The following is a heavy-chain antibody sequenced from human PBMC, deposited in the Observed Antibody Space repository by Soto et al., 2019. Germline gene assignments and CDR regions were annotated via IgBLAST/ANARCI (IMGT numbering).Heavy chain of an antibody. Sequence: EVQLLESGGDLVHPGVSLRLSCTASGFNFNSYAMIWVRQAPGKGLEWVSGISGYGDTTYYSASVKGRFTISRDNSQKMLFLQVNSLRAEDTAMYCCAKVPLVLSNAFDLWGQGTKGTVSS. CDR2: ISGYGDTT. CDR1: GFNFNSYA. CDR3: AKVPLVLSNAFDL. V-gene: IGHV3-23*01. J-gene: IGHJ3*01. D-gene: IGHD2-8*02.